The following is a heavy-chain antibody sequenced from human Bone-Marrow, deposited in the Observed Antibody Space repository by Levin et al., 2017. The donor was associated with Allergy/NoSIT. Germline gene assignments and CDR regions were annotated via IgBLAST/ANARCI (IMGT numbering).Heavy chain of an antibody. J-gene: IGHJ4*02. CDR1: GYSFTSNW. D-gene: IGHD3-10*01. V-gene: IGHV5-51*01. CDR3: ARSYYYGSGYYYFDY. Sequence: GESLKISCKTSGYSFTSNWIGWVRQMPGKGLEWMAIIYPGDFESRYSPSFQGQVTISADKSINTVYLQWSDLKASDTAMYYCARSYYYGSGYYYFDYWGQGTLVTVSS. CDR2: IYPGDFES.